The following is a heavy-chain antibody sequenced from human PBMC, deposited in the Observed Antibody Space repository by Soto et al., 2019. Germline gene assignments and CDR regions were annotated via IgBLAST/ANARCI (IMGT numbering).Heavy chain of an antibody. CDR3: THRLYASSDDAFDF. CDR1: GFPLTTSAVG. V-gene: IGHV2-5*02. Sequence: HITLKRTGPTLVKPTVALTLTCTISGFPLTTSAVGVVSIRLPPGKPVKWLTLVFWDDDKRYSPSLKNRLTLTKDTSRNQVVLTRSNLDRVDTDTYYCTHRLYASSDDAFDFWGQGTLVTVAS. J-gene: IGHJ3*01. D-gene: IGHD6-6*01. CDR2: VFWDDDK.